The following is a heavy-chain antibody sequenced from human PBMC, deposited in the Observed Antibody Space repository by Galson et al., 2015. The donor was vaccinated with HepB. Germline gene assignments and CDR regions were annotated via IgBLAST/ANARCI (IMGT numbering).Heavy chain of an antibody. Sequence: SVKVSCKASGGTFSSYAISWVRQAPGQGLEWMGGVIPIFGTANYAQKFQGRVTITADKSTSTAYMELSSLRSEDTAVYYCAGGFLNYYDSSGYSPSLDYWGQGTLVTVSS. CDR3: AGGFLNYYDSSGYSPSLDY. D-gene: IGHD3-22*01. CDR1: GGTFSSYA. J-gene: IGHJ4*02. CDR2: VIPIFGTA. V-gene: IGHV1-69*06.